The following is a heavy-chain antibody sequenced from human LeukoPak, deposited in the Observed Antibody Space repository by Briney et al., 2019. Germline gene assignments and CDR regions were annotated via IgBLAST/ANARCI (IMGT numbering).Heavy chain of an antibody. CDR2: MNPNSGRT. D-gene: IGHD6-13*01. Sequence: ASVKVSCKASGYTLTSYDINWVRQATGQGLEWMGWMNPNSGRTGYAQNFQGRITITRNASISTAYMELSSLRSEDTAVYYCATEYSSSRYYFDYWGQGTLVTVSS. V-gene: IGHV1-8*01. J-gene: IGHJ4*02. CDR1: GYTLTSYD. CDR3: ATEYSSSRYYFDY.